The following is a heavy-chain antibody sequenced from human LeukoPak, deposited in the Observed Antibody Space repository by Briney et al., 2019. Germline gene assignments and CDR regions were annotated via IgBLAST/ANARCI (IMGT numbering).Heavy chain of an antibody. Sequence: GGSLRLSCAASGFTFSSYGMHWVRQAPGKGLEWVAFIRYDGSNKYYADSVKGRFTISRDNSKNTLYLQMNSLRAEDTAVYYCARGVGYCSSTSCYGPYYFDYWGQGTLVTVSS. D-gene: IGHD2-2*01. V-gene: IGHV3-30*02. J-gene: IGHJ4*02. CDR1: GFTFSSYG. CDR3: ARGVGYCSSTSCYGPYYFDY. CDR2: IRYDGSNK.